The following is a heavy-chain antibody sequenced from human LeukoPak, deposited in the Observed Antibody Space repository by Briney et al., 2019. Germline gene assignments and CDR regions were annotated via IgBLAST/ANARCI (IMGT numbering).Heavy chain of an antibody. Sequence: PSETVSLTCTVSGFSINNYYWNWIRQPAGKGLEWIGRVYASGSFRYNPSFNGRATMSVDASKNQVSLKVTSATAADSAVYFCARDQSGSGGHNNDAFDIWGHGTMVTVSS. CDR1: GFSINNYY. V-gene: IGHV4-4*07. CDR2: VYASGSF. D-gene: IGHD3-16*01. J-gene: IGHJ3*02. CDR3: ARDQSGSGGHNNDAFDI.